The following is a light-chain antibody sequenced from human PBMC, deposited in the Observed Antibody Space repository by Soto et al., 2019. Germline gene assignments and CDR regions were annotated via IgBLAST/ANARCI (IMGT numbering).Light chain of an antibody. CDR3: QQYGSSPGT. CDR2: GAS. CDR1: QSVSSSY. J-gene: IGKJ1*01. Sequence: IVFTQSPGTLSLSPGERDTLSFRASQSVSSSYLAWYQQKPGQAPRLLIYGASNRATGIPDRFSGGGSGTDFTLTISRLEPEDFAVYYCQQYGSSPGTFGQGTKVDIK. V-gene: IGKV3-20*01.